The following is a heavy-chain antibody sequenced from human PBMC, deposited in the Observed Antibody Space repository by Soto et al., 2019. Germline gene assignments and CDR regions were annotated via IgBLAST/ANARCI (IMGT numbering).Heavy chain of an antibody. Sequence: PGGSLRLSCAASGFTLSGSDIHWVRQASGKGLEWVGRIRTKSNNFATSYAESVRGRFTISRDDSDNTASLQMSSLKTEDTAIYYCSRHQEGRSMVFYGMDVWGQVPTVTVSS. CDR3: SRHQEGRSMVFYGMDV. CDR1: GFTLSGSD. D-gene: IGHD3-10*01. CDR2: IRTKSNNFAT. J-gene: IGHJ6*02. V-gene: IGHV3-73*01.